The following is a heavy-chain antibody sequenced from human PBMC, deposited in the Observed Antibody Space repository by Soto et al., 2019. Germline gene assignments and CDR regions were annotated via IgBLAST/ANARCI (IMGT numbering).Heavy chain of an antibody. CDR1: GYTFTNYA. J-gene: IGHJ6*02. D-gene: IGHD4-17*01. V-gene: IGHV1-3*01. CDR3: TRVDRDYEYNYYGMDV. Sequence: QVPLVQSGAEVKKPGASVKVSCKASGYTFTNYAIHWVRQAPGQRLEWMGWINGGNGNTKYSQKFQDRVSIYRVTSASTAYMELSSLRSEDTALYYCTRVDRDYEYNYYGMDVWGQGTTVTVSS. CDR2: INGGNGNT.